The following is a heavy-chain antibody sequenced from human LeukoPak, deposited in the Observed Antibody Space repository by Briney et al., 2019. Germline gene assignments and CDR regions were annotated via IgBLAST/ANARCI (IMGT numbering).Heavy chain of an antibody. J-gene: IGHJ6*02. CDR2: IIPILGIA. D-gene: IGHD1-26*01. V-gene: IGHV1-69*04. CDR1: GGTFSSYA. CDR3: ARARGLADYYYYGMDV. Sequence: SVKVSCKASGGTFSSYAISWVRQAPGQGLEWMGRIIPILGIANYAQKFQGRVTITADKSTSTAYMELSSLRSEDTAVYYCARARGLADYYYYGMDVWGQGTTVTVSS.